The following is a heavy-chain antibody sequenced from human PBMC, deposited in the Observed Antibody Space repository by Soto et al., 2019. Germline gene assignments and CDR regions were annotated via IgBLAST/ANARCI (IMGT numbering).Heavy chain of an antibody. V-gene: IGHV4-30-4*01. D-gene: IGHD4-4*01. CDR3: AREKRTTPSVWFDP. CDR2: IYYSGST. CDR1: GGSISSGDYY. J-gene: IGHJ5*02. Sequence: QVQLQESGPGLVKPSQTLSLTCTVSGGSISSGDYYWSWIRQPPGKGLEGIGYIYYSGSTYYNPSLKSRVTITVDTSKNQFSLKLSSVTAADTAVYYCAREKRTTPSVWFDPWGQGTLVTVSS.